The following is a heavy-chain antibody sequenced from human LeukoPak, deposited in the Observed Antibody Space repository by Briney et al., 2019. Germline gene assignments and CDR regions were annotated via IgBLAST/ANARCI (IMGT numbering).Heavy chain of an antibody. D-gene: IGHD3-10*01. Sequence: PGGSLRLSCAAPGFTFSSYSMSWVRQAPGKGLEWVSSISSSSSYIYYADSVKGRFTISRDNAKSSLYLQMNSLRAEDTAVYYCAKYDKAYYYGSGSYYWGQGTLVTVSS. CDR2: ISSSSSYI. CDR3: AKYDKAYYYGSGSYY. V-gene: IGHV3-21*04. J-gene: IGHJ4*02. CDR1: GFTFSSYS.